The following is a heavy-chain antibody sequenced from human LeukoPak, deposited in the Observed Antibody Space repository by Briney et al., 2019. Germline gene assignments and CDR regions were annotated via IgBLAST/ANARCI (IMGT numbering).Heavy chain of an antibody. CDR1: GGSFSGYY. V-gene: IGHV4-34*01. J-gene: IGHJ4*02. CDR2: INHSGST. CDR3: ARGWWRYYFDY. D-gene: IGHD2-8*02. Sequence: SETLSLTCAVYGGSFSGYYWSWIRQPPGKGLEWIGEINHSGSTNHNPSLKSRVTISVDTSKNQFSLKLSSVTAADTAVYHCARGWWRYYFDYWGQGTLVTVSS.